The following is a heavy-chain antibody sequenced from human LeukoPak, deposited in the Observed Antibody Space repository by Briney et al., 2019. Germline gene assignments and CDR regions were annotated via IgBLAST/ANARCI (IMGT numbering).Heavy chain of an antibody. V-gene: IGHV4-59*08. J-gene: IGHJ4*02. Sequence: SETLSLTCAVYDGSFSDNYWSWIRQPPGKGLEWIGYIHYSGSTNYNPSLKSRVTISVDTSKNQFSLRLSSVTAADTAVYSCARHRDYGSGWYGFDYWGQGTLVTVSS. CDR1: DGSFSDNY. D-gene: IGHD6-19*01. CDR2: IHYSGST. CDR3: ARHRDYGSGWYGFDY.